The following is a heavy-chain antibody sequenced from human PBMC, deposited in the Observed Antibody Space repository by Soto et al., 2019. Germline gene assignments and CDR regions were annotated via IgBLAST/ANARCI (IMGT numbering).Heavy chain of an antibody. CDR2: IYNGGTT. CDR1: GGSINTVNYY. CDR3: ARGPSGDKFDY. J-gene: IGHJ4*02. Sequence: QVQLQESGPGLVKPSQTLSLTCTVSGGSINTVNYYWSWIRQSPDKGLEWIGHIYNGGTTYNNPSLTSLVTKSVDTSNNQCSLKLSSVSAADTAVYYCARGPSGDKFDYWGQGTLVTVSA. D-gene: IGHD7-27*01. V-gene: IGHV4-30-4*01.